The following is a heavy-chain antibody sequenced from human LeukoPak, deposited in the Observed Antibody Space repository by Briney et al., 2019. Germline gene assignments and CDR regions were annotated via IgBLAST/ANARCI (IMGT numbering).Heavy chain of an antibody. CDR1: GFTFSSYG. CDR3: ASRIAGAFDI. CDR2: ISYDGSNK. Sequence: GGSLRLSCAASGFTFSSYGMHWVRQAPGKGLEWVAVISYDGSNKYYADSVKGRFTISRDNSKNTLYLQMNSLRAEDTAVYYCASRIAGAFDIWGQGTMVTVSS. V-gene: IGHV3-30*03. D-gene: IGHD2-21*01. J-gene: IGHJ3*02.